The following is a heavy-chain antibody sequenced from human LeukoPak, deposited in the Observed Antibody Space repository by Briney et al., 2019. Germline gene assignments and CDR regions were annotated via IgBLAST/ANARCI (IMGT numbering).Heavy chain of an antibody. CDR3: ARGSTDLEYYYYYGMDV. J-gene: IGHJ6*02. D-gene: IGHD1-26*01. Sequence: SQTLSLTCAISGDSVSSNSAAWNWIRQSPSRGLEWLGSTYYRSKWYNDYAVSVKSRITINPDTSKNQFSLQLNSVTPEDTAVYYCARGSTDLEYYYYYGMDVWGQGTTVTVSS. CDR2: TYYRSKWYN. V-gene: IGHV6-1*01. CDR1: GDSVSSNSAA.